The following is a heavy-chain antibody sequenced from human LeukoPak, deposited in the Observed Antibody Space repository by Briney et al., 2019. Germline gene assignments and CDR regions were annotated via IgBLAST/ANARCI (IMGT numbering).Heavy chain of an antibody. V-gene: IGHV4-4*07. J-gene: IGHJ3*02. Sequence: SETLSLTCTVSGGSISSYYWSWIRQPAGKGLEWIGRIYTSGSTNYNPSLKSRVTMSVDTSKNQFSLKLSSVTAADTAVHYCARDGSGSYYDRSAFDIWGQGTMVTVSS. CDR1: GGSISSYY. CDR2: IYTSGST. CDR3: ARDGSGSYYDRSAFDI. D-gene: IGHD1-26*01.